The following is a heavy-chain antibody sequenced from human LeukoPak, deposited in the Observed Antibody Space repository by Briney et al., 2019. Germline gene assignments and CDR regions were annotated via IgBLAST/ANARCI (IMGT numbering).Heavy chain of an antibody. J-gene: IGHJ4*02. D-gene: IGHD5-24*01. V-gene: IGHV3-33*01. CDR2: IWYDGSNK. Sequence: PGGSLRLSCAASGFTFSSYGMHWVRQAPGKGLEWVAVIWYDGSNKYYADSVRGRFTISRDNSKNTLYLQMNSLRAEDTAVYYCAREARDGYNDYWGQGTLVTVSS. CDR1: GFTFSSYG. CDR3: AREARDGYNDY.